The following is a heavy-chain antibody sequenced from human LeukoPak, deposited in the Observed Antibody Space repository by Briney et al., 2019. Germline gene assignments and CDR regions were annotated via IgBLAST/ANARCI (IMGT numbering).Heavy chain of an antibody. CDR3: ARGSYRYRFDY. D-gene: IGHD3-16*02. CDR1: GFTFSSYW. Sequence: GGSLRLSCAASGFTFSSYWMSWVRQAPGKGLEWVANIKQDGSEKYYVDSVKGRFTISRDNAKNSLYLQMNSLRAEDTAVYYCARGSYRYRFDYWGQGTLVTVST. V-gene: IGHV3-7*04. J-gene: IGHJ4*02. CDR2: IKQDGSEK.